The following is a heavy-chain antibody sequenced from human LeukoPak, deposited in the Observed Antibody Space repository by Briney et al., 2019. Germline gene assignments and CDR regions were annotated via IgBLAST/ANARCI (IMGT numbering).Heavy chain of an antibody. CDR3: ARSSYSSPASV. CDR2: INSDGSEG. J-gene: IGHJ3*01. D-gene: IGHD6-13*01. CDR1: GFTFSGFW. Sequence: GGSLRLSCAVSGFTFSGFWMSWSRQAPGKGLEWVASINSDGSEGYYADVVKGRFTISRDNAKNSLYLQINSLRAEDTAVYYCARSSYSSPASVWGQGTMVTVSS. V-gene: IGHV3-7*03.